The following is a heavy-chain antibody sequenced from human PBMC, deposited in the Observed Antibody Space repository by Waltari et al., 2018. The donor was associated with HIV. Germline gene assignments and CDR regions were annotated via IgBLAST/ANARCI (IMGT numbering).Heavy chain of an antibody. CDR2: IYYSGST. Sequence: QVQLQESGPGLVKTSQTLSLTCTVSGGSIRSADYYWSCIRTPPGKGLEWIGYIYYSGSTYYNPSLKSRVTISVDTSKNQFSLKLSSVTAADTAVYYCARDCCDFWSGYSRHYYYGMDVWGQGTTVTVSS. CDR3: ARDCCDFWSGYSRHYYYGMDV. J-gene: IGHJ6*02. V-gene: IGHV4-30-4*01. CDR1: GGSIRSADYY. D-gene: IGHD3-3*01.